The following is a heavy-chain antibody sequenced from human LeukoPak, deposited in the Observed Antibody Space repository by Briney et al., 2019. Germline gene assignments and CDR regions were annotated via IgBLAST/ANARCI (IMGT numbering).Heavy chain of an antibody. CDR2: IIPIFGIA. D-gene: IGHD1-14*01. CDR3: ARSRRRSIYYYYYGMDV. J-gene: IGHJ6*02. Sequence: SVKVSCKASGGTFSSYAISWVRQAPGQGLEWMGRIIPIFGIANYAQKFQGRVTITADKSTSTAYMELSSLRSVDTAVYYCARSRRRSIYYYYYGMDVWGQGTTVTVSS. CDR1: GGTFSSYA. V-gene: IGHV1-69*04.